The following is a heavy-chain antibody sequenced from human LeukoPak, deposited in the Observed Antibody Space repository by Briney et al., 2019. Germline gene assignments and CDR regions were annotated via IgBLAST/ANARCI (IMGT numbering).Heavy chain of an antibody. D-gene: IGHD6-19*01. CDR1: GFTFSSYG. J-gene: IGHJ4*02. Sequence: GGSLRLSCAASGFTFSSYGMHWVRQAPGKVLEWVAVISSDGSNKYYADSVKGRFTISRDNSENTLYRQMNSLRAEDTAVYYCARGRQWLVRIFFDYWGQGTLVTVSS. CDR3: ARGRQWLVRIFFDY. V-gene: IGHV3-30*03. CDR2: ISSDGSNK.